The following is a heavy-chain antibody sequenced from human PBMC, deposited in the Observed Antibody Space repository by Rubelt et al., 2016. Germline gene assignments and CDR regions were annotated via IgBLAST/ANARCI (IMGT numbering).Heavy chain of an antibody. D-gene: IGHD2-15*01. V-gene: IGHV4-34*01. J-gene: IGHJ3*02. CDR1: GGSFSGYY. CDR3: ARVISGGSPYDAFDI. Sequence: QVPLQQWGAGLLKPSETLSLTCAVYGGSFSGYYWSWIRQPPGKRLEWFGEINHSGSTNYNPSLKSRVTILVETSKNQFSLKLSSVSAADTDVYYCARVISGGSPYDAFDIWSQGTMVTVSS. CDR2: INHSGST.